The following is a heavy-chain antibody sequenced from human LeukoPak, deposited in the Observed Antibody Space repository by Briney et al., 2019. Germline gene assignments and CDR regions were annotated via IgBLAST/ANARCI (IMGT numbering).Heavy chain of an antibody. J-gene: IGHJ5*02. CDR3: ARNPSDLYSGYELFWFDP. V-gene: IGHV1-3*01. CDR1: GGTFSSYA. CDR2: INAGNGNT. Sequence: ASVRVSCKASGGTFSSYAISWVRQAPGQRLEWMGWINAGNGNTKYSQKFQGRVTITRDTSASTAYMELSSLRSEDTAVYYCARNPSDLYSGYELFWFDPWGQGTLVTVSS. D-gene: IGHD5-12*01.